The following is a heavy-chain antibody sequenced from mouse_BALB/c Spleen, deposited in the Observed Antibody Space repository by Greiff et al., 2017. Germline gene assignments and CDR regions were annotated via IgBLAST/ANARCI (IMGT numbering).Heavy chain of an antibody. CDR3: ARRGTGYYFDY. CDR1: GYSITSDYA. D-gene: IGHD4-1*01. CDR2: ISYSGST. V-gene: IGHV3-2*02. J-gene: IGHJ2*01. Sequence: ESGPGLVKPSQSLSLTCTVTGYSITSDYAWNWIRQFPGNKLEWMGYISYSGSTSYNPSLKSRISITRDTSKNQFFLQLNSVTTEDTATYYCARRGTGYYFDYWGQGTTLTVSS.